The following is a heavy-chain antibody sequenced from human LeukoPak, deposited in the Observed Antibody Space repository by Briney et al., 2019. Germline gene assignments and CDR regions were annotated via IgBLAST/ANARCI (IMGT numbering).Heavy chain of an antibody. J-gene: IGHJ4*02. CDR2: IYYSGST. CDR3: ARHSVRYFDWLSILGYFDN. CDR1: GGSISSSSYY. V-gene: IGHV4-39*01. D-gene: IGHD3-9*01. Sequence: TSSETLSLTCTVSGGSISSSSYYWGWIRQPPGKGLEWIGSIYYSGSTYYNPSLKSRVTISVDTSKNQFSLKLSSVTAADTAVYYCARHSVRYFDWLSILGYFDNWGQGTLVTVSS.